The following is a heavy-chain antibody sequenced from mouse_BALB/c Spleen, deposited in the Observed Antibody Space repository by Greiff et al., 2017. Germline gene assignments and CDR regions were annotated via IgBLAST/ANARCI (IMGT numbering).Heavy chain of an antibody. V-gene: IGHV14-3*02. D-gene: IGHD3-1*01. CDR2: IDPANGNT. J-gene: IGHJ4*01. CDR3: ARGAPRRAMDY. Sequence: VQLKESGAELVKPGASVKLSCTASGFNIKDTYMHWVKQRPEQGLEWIGRIDPANGNTKYDPKFQGKATITADTSSNTAYLQLSSLTSEDTAVYYCARGAPRRAMDYWGQGTSVTVSS. CDR1: GFNIKDTY.